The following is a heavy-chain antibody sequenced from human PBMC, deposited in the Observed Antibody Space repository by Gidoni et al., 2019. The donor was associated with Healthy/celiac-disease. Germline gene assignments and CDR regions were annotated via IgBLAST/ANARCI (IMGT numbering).Heavy chain of an antibody. CDR1: GGSISSGGYS. CDR2: IYHTGRT. CDR3: ARVGQDWYFDL. V-gene: IGHV4-30-2*01. Sequence: QRQLQESGSGLVKPSQTLSLTCAVSGGSISSGGYSWSWIRQPPGKGLEWIGYIYHTGRTQNNPSLKSRVTISVDRSKNHFSLKLRSVIAADTAVYYCARVGQDWYFDLWGRGTLVTVSS. J-gene: IGHJ2*01.